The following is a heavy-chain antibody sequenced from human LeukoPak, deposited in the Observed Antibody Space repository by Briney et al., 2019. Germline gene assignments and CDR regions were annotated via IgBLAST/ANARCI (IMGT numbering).Heavy chain of an antibody. V-gene: IGHV4-34*01. D-gene: IGHD3-22*01. CDR3: ASSFYYDSRDY. Sequence: PSETLSLTCTPSGGSISGYFWSWIRQPPGKGLEWIGEITPSGSTNYNPSLKSRVSISIDTSKKKLSLRLTSVTAADSAVYYCASSFYYDSRDYWGQGTLVTVSS. J-gene: IGHJ4*02. CDR1: GGSISGYF. CDR2: ITPSGST.